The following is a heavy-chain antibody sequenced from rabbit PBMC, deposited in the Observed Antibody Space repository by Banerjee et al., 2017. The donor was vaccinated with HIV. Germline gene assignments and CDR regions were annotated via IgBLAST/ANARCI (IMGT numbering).Heavy chain of an antibody. CDR3: ARDLAGVIGWNFNL. CDR2: INGGSSGRT. D-gene: IGHD4-1*01. J-gene: IGHJ4*01. CDR1: GLDFSSSYW. Sequence: QEQLEESGGDMVKPGASLTITWTASGLDFSSSYWICRVRQAPGKGLEWIGCINGGSSGRTYYASWAKGRFTISKTSSTVTLQMTSLTAADPATYFCARDLAGVIGWNFNLWGQGTLVTV. V-gene: IGHV1S45*01.